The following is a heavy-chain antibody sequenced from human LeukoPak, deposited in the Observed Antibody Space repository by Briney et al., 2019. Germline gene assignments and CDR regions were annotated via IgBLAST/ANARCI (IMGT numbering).Heavy chain of an antibody. CDR2: ISSSSSYI. Sequence: PGGSLRLSCAASGFTFSSYWMSWVRQAPGKGLEWVSSISSSSSYIYYADSVKGRFTISRDNAKNSLYLQMNSLRAEDTAVYYCARDRYYYDSSGYYDDYWGQGTLVTVSS. J-gene: IGHJ4*02. D-gene: IGHD3-22*01. CDR3: ARDRYYYDSSGYYDDY. V-gene: IGHV3-21*01. CDR1: GFTFSSYW.